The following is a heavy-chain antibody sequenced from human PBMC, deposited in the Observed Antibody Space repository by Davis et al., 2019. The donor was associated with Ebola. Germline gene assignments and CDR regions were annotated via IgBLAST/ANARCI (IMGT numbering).Heavy chain of an antibody. CDR3: ARESDDYSFDY. Sequence: HTGGSLRLSCAASGFSFSSTWMHWVRQAPGKGLVWVSRIHSDGTSTIYTDSVKGRFTISRDNSKNTLYLQMNSLRAEDTAVYYCARESDDYSFDYWGQGTLVTVSS. D-gene: IGHD4-11*01. J-gene: IGHJ4*02. CDR1: GFSFSSTW. CDR2: IHSDGTST. V-gene: IGHV3-74*01.